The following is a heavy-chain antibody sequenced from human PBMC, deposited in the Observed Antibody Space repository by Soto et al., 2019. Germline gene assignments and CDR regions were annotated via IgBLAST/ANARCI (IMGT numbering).Heavy chain of an antibody. V-gene: IGHV4-61*05. J-gene: IGHJ5*02. CDR3: ARQSCSSTSCYSWVSWFDP. CDR1: GGSISSSSYY. Sequence: SETLSLTCTVSGGSISSSSYYWGWIHQPPGKGLEWIGHIYYSGGTNYNPSLKSRVSISVDTSKNQFSLKLSSVTAADTAVYYCARQSCSSTSCYSWVSWFDPWGQGTLVTVSS. D-gene: IGHD2-2*01. CDR2: IYYSGGT.